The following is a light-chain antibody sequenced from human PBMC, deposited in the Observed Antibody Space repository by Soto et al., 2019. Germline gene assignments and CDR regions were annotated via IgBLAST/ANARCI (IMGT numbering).Light chain of an antibody. J-gene: IGKJ2*01. CDR2: AAT. CDR1: QTIITH. V-gene: IGKV1-39*01. CDR3: QQAYSTVAYT. Sequence: DIHLTQSPSSLSASVGDRVTISCRASQTIITHLNWYQMKPGKAPNLLIYAATTLHREVPSRFIGGGSGTDFTLTISSLQPEDFATYFWQQAYSTVAYTFGRGTKLELK.